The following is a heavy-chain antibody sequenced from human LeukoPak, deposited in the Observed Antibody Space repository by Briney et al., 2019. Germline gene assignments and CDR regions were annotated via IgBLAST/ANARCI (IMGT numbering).Heavy chain of an antibody. CDR2: INHSGST. Sequence: SETLSLTCAVSGGSFSGYYWSWIRQPPGKGLEWIGEINHSGSTNFNPSLKSRVTISVDMSNSQFSLMLYSVTAADTAVYYCARSYYASGTYYNVGYYYMDVWGKGTTVTVSS. CDR3: ARSYYASGTYYNVGYYYMDV. J-gene: IGHJ6*03. D-gene: IGHD3-10*01. CDR1: GGSFSGYY. V-gene: IGHV4-34*01.